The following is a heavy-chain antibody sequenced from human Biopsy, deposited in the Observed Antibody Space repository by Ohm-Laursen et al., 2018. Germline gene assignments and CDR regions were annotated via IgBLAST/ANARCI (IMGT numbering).Heavy chain of an antibody. CDR3: ARDRFDLLTPNWFDP. CDR1: GFSISSGYY. D-gene: IGHD3-9*01. V-gene: IGHV4-38-2*02. J-gene: IGHJ5*02. CDR2: VYDSGKS. Sequence: SQTLSLTCAVSGFSISSGYYWGWIRQPPGKGLEWIGSVYDSGKSYYNPSLKSRVTISVDVSKNQFSLKLGSVTATDTAVYYCARDRFDLLTPNWFDPWGQGTLVTVSS.